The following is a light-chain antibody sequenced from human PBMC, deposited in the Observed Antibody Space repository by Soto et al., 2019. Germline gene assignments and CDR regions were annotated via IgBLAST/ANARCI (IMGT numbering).Light chain of an antibody. J-gene: IGKJ2*01. V-gene: IGKV1-33*01. Sequence: DIQMTQSPSSLSTSVGGRVTITCQTSQDIGNYLNWYQHQPGKAPKLLIYDASKLETDVPSRFSGSGSGTHFTFTISSLQPEDIATYYCQQHRNLPYTFGQGTTLDLK. CDR3: QQHRNLPYT. CDR2: DAS. CDR1: QDIGNY.